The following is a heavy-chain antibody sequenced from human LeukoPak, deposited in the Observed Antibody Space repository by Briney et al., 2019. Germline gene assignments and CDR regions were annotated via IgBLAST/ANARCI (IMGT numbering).Heavy chain of an antibody. V-gene: IGHV3-23*01. CDR2: ISGSGGST. Sequence: PGGSLRLSCAASAFTFSSYAMSWVRQAPGKGLEWVSAISGSGGSTYYADSVKGRFTISRDNSKNTLYLQMNSLRAEDTAMYYCAKDICSGTSCSRFDYWGQGTLVTVSS. D-gene: IGHD2-2*01. CDR1: AFTFSSYA. CDR3: AKDICSGTSCSRFDY. J-gene: IGHJ4*02.